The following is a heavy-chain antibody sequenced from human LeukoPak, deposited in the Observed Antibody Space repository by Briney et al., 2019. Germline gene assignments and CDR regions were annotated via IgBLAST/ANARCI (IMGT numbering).Heavy chain of an antibody. CDR3: ARLLYSSGWYYFDY. Sequence: PSETLSLTCTVSGGSISSSSYYWGWIRQPPGKGLEWIGSIYYSGSTYYNPSLKSRVTISVDTSKNQFSLKLGSVTAADTAVYYCARLLYSSGWYYFDYWGQGTLVTVSS. D-gene: IGHD6-19*01. V-gene: IGHV4-39*01. J-gene: IGHJ4*02. CDR2: IYYSGST. CDR1: GGSISSSSYY.